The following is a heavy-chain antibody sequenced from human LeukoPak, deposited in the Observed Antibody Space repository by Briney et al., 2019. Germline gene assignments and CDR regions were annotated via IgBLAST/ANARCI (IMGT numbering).Heavy chain of an antibody. V-gene: IGHV4-59*01. CDR1: GGSISSYY. Sequence: SETLSLTCTVSGGSISSYYWSWIRQPPGKGLEWIGYIYYSGSTNYNPSLKGRVTISVDTSKNQFSLKLSSVTAADTAVYYCARDCSGGSCYGAFDIWGQGTMVTVSS. J-gene: IGHJ3*02. CDR3: ARDCSGGSCYGAFDI. CDR2: IYYSGST. D-gene: IGHD2-15*01.